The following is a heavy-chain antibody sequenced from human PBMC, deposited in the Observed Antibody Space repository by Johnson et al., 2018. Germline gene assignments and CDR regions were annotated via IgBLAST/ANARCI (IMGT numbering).Heavy chain of an antibody. D-gene: IGHD5-18*01. CDR1: TFTVSSNY. J-gene: IGHJ4*02. V-gene: IGHV3-66*02. CDR3: ARVDTVSDC. CDR2: IYSGGST. Sequence: VQLVESGGGLVQPGGSMGLSCAATTFTVSSNYMSWVRQAPGKGLEWGSVIYSGGSTYYADSVKGRFTISRDSSKNTLYLQMNSLRAEDTAVYYCARVDTVSDCWGQGTLVAVSS.